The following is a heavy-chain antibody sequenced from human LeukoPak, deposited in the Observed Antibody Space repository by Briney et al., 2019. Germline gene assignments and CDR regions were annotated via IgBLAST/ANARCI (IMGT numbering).Heavy chain of an antibody. CDR3: ARNLIPEQLVLNF. CDR2: IYTSGST. CDR1: GGSISSYY. V-gene: IGHV4-4*07. J-gene: IGHJ4*02. D-gene: IGHD6-13*01. Sequence: SETLSLTCTVSGGSISSYYWSWIRQPAGKGLEWIGRIYTSGSTNYNPSLKSRVTMSVDTSKNQFSLNLRSVTPEDTAVYYCARNLIPEQLVLNFWGQGTLVTVSS.